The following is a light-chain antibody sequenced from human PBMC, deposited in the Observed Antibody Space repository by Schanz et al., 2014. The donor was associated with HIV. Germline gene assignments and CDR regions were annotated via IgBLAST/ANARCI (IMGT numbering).Light chain of an antibody. CDR3: QQYQADPWT. CDR2: AAS. CDR1: RDIGYH. Sequence: IQMTQSSSVLSASLGDTVTIACRASRDIGYHLAWFQQRPGKAPESLMRAASGLQSGVPARFSGRGSGTNFSLTISSLQPEDFATYYCQQYQADPWTFGQGTKVEI. V-gene: IGKV1-16*01. J-gene: IGKJ1*01.